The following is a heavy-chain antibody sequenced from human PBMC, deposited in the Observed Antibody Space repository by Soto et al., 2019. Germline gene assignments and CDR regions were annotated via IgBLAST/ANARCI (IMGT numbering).Heavy chain of an antibody. D-gene: IGHD3-10*01. CDR1: GYTFTSFG. V-gene: IGHV1-18*04. J-gene: IGHJ4*02. Sequence: ASVKVSCKASGYTFTSFGVSWLRQAPGQGPEWMGWISGYNGKTKYANKVQGRVTLTTDTSRKTAYMELRSLRSDDTAVYYCERDKMIDDFGLGSFEYWGQGTVVTVSS. CDR3: ERDKMIDDFGLGSFEY. CDR2: ISGYNGKT.